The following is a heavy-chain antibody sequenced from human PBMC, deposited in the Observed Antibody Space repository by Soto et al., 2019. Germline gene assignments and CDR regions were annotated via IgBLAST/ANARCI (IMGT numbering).Heavy chain of an antibody. Sequence: EVQLLESGGGLVQPGGSLRLSCAASGFTFSSYAMSWVRQAPGKGLEWVSAISGSGGSTYYADSVKGRFTISRDNSKNTRYLQMNSLRAEDTAVYYCAKDRLFNRLGGRYNWFDPWGQGTLVTVSS. J-gene: IGHJ5*02. CDR2: ISGSGGST. CDR1: GFTFSSYA. CDR3: AKDRLFNRLGGRYNWFDP. V-gene: IGHV3-23*01. D-gene: IGHD3-16*01.